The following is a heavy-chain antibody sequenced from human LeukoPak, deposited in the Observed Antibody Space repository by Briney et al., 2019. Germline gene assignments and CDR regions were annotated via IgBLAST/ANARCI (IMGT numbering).Heavy chain of an antibody. D-gene: IGHD3-16*01. CDR3: ARDRGGTGNWFDP. Sequence: ASVKVSCKASGGTFSSYAISWVRQAPGQGLEWMGWINTNSGNPTYAQGFTGRFVFSLDTSVSTAYLQITSLKAEDTAVYYCARDRGGTGNWFDPWGQGTLVTVSS. V-gene: IGHV7-4-1*02. J-gene: IGHJ5*02. CDR1: GGTFSSYA. CDR2: INTNSGNP.